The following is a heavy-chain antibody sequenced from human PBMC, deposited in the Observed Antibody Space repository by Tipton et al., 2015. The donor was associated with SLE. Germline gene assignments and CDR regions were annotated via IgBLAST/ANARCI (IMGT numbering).Heavy chain of an antibody. D-gene: IGHD4-23*01. CDR2: IYYSGST. Sequence: TLSLTCSVSGGSISSSPYYWGWIRQPPGKGLEWIASIYYSGSTYYNPSLKSRVTISVDTSKNQFSLNLRSVTAADTAVYYCARGGTGDGRNPFDPWGQGTLVTVSS. V-gene: IGHV4-39*07. CDR1: GGSISSSPYY. CDR3: ARGGTGDGRNPFDP. J-gene: IGHJ5*02.